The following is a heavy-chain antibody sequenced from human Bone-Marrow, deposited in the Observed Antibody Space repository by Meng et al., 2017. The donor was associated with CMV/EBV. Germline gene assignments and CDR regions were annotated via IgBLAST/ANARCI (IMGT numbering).Heavy chain of an antibody. CDR1: GGSISSSSYY. Sequence: SETLSLTCTVSGGSISSSSYYWGWIRQPPGKGLEWIGSIYYSGSTYYNPSLKSRVTISVDTSKNQFSLKLSSVTAADTAAYYCARALFAATLYYFDYWGQGTLVTVSS. CDR3: ARALFAATLYYFDY. CDR2: IYYSGST. V-gene: IGHV4-39*07. D-gene: IGHD6-25*01. J-gene: IGHJ4*02.